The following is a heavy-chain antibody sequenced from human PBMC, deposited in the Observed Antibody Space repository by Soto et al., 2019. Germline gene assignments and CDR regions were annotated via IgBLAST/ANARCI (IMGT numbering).Heavy chain of an antibody. Sequence: GGSLRLSCAASGFTFSDYYMGWIRQAPGKXLEWVSYISSSGSTIYYADSVKGRFTISRDNAKNSLYLQMNSLRAEDTAVYYCARPSTYYYDSSGSPTVDYFDYWGQGPLVTVSS. V-gene: IGHV3-11*01. CDR1: GFTFSDYY. CDR2: ISSSGSTI. D-gene: IGHD3-22*01. J-gene: IGHJ4*02. CDR3: ARPSTYYYDSSGSPTVDYFDY.